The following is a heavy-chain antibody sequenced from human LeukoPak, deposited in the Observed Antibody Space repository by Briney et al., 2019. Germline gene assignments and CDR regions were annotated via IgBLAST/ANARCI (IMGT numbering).Heavy chain of an antibody. J-gene: IGHJ4*02. Sequence: SETLSLTCTGSGGSISSYYWSWIRHPAGNELEWIGRIYTSGSTNYNPPLKSRVTMSVDTYKNQFSLKLSSVTAAATAVYYCARDAWYSSSFEVAYYWGQGTLVTVSS. CDR1: GGSISSYY. CDR3: ARDAWYSSSFEVAYY. V-gene: IGHV4-4*07. CDR2: IYTSGST. D-gene: IGHD6-13*01.